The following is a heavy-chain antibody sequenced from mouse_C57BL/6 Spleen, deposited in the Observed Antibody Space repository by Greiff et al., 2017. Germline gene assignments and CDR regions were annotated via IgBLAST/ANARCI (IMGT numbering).Heavy chain of an antibody. D-gene: IGHD2-3*01. CDR1: GYTFTDYN. J-gene: IGHJ2*01. CDR2: INPNNGGT. CDR3: AREVYDFDY. V-gene: IGHV1-22*01. Sequence: EVKLQESGPELVKPGASVRMSCKASGYTFTDYNMHWVKQSHGKSLEWIGYINPNNGGTSYNQKFKGKATLTVNKSSSTAYMELRSLTSEDSAVYYCAREVYDFDYWGQGTTLTVSS.